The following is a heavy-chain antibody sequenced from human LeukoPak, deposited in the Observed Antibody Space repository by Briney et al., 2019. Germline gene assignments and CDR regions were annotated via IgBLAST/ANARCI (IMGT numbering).Heavy chain of an antibody. D-gene: IGHD3-3*01. CDR2: INTKSGRT. J-gene: IGHJ5*02. Sequence: ASVKVSCKTSGYSFTDYYIHWVRQAPGQGLEWMGWINTKSGRTSSARKFQGRVTMTRDPSITTVYMDMAWLTSDDTAIYFCARADFIDAGPYLIGPWGQGTLVTVSP. CDR3: ARADFIDAGPYLIGP. CDR1: GYSFTDYY. V-gene: IGHV1-2*02.